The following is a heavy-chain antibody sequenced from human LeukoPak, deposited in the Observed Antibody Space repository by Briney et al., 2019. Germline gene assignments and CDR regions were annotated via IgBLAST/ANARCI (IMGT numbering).Heavy chain of an antibody. V-gene: IGHV3-53*01. CDR3: ARDHRITMVRGVIDDAFDI. CDR1: GFTVSSNY. J-gene: IGHJ3*02. Sequence: GGSLRLSCAASGFTVSSNYMSWVRQAPGKGLEWVSVIYSGGSTYYAGSVKGRFTISRDNSKNTLYLQMNSLRAEDTAVYYCARDHRITMVRGVIDDAFDIWGQGTMVTVSS. D-gene: IGHD3-10*01. CDR2: IYSGGST.